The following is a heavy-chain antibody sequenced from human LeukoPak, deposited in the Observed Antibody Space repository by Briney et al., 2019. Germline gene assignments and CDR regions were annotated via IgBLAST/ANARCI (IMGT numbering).Heavy chain of an antibody. CDR2: IYYSGST. CDR1: GGSISSSSYY. J-gene: IGHJ5*02. V-gene: IGHV4-39*07. CDR3: ARPVRGP. Sequence: PSETLSLTCTVSGGSISSSSYYWGWIRQPPGKGLEWIGSIYYSGSTYYNPSLKSRVTISVDTSKNQFSLKPSSVTAADTAVYYCARPVRGPWGQGTLVTVSS.